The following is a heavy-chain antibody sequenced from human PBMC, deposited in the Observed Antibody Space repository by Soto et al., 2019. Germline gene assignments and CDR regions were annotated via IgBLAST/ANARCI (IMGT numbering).Heavy chain of an antibody. CDR3: ARGGAARFPGWFDP. D-gene: IGHD6-6*01. CDR2: IKQDGSEK. Sequence: GGSLRLSCAASGFTFSSYWMSWVRQAPGKGLEWVANIKQDGSEKYYVDSVKGRFTISRDNAKNSLYLQMNSLRAEDTAVYYCARGGAARFPGWFDPWGQGTLVTVSS. J-gene: IGHJ5*02. V-gene: IGHV3-7*01. CDR1: GFTFSSYW.